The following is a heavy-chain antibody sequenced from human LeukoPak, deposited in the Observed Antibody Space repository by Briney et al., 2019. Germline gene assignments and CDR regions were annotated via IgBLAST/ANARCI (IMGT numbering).Heavy chain of an antibody. D-gene: IGHD3-22*01. Sequence: GGSLRLSCAASGFTFSSYAKNWVRQAPGKGLEWVSAISGSGGSAYYADSVKGRFTISRDNSKNTLYLQMNSLRAEDTAVYYCAKDKAEYYYDSSGYYYFDYWGQGTLVTVSS. CDR3: AKDKAEYYYDSSGYYYFDY. J-gene: IGHJ4*02. CDR1: GFTFSSYA. V-gene: IGHV3-23*01. CDR2: ISGSGGSA.